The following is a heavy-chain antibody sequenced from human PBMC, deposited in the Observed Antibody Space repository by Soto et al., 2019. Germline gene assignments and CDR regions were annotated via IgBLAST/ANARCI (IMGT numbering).Heavy chain of an antibody. V-gene: IGHV4-61*01. CDR3: ARLHYGMDV. Sequence: PSETLSLTCTVSGGSVSSGSYYWSWIRQPPGKGLEWIGYIYYSGSTNYNPSLKSRVTISVDTSKNQFSLKLSSVTAADTAVYYCARLHYGMDVWGQGTTVTVSS. J-gene: IGHJ6*02. CDR2: IYYSGST. CDR1: GGSVSSGSYY.